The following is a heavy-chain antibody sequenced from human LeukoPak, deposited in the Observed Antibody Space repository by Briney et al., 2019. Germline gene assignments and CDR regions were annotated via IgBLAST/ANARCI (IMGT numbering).Heavy chain of an antibody. V-gene: IGHV3-30*03. CDR2: ISYDGSNK. CDR1: GFIFSTCG. J-gene: IGHJ4*02. D-gene: IGHD3-3*01. Sequence: GGSLRLSCAASGFIFSTCGMHWVRQAPGKGLEWVAVISYDGSNKYYVDSVKGRFTISRDNSKNTLYLQMNSLRSEDTAVYYCASRGWSDFWSGSLDYWGQGTLVTVSS. CDR3: ASRGWSDFWSGSLDY.